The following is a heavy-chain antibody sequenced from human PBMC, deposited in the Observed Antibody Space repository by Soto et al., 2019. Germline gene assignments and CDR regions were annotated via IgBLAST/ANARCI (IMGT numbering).Heavy chain of an antibody. CDR1: GGSFSGYY. J-gene: IGHJ6*03. D-gene: IGHD2-15*01. CDR2: INHSGST. CDR3: ARGFRVGRYCSGGSCYPRGGYYYYMDV. V-gene: IGHV4-34*01. Sequence: TSETLSLTCAVYGGSFSGYYWSWIRQPPGKGLEWIGEINHSGSTNYNPSLKSRVTISVDTSKNQFSLKLSSVTAADTAVYYCARGFRVGRYCSGGSCYPRGGYYYYMDVCGKGTTVTVS.